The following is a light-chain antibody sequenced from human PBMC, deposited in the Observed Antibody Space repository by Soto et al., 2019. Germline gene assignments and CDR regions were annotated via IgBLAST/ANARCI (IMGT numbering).Light chain of an antibody. V-gene: IGKV3-11*01. CDR3: QQRSNWPPSIT. Sequence: EIVLTQSPATLSLSPGERANISCRASQSVTTYLAWYQQKPGQAPRLLIYDASDRATGIPARFSGSGSGTDFTLTISSLEPEDFAVYYCQQRSNWPPSITFGKGTRLEIK. J-gene: IGKJ5*01. CDR1: QSVTTY. CDR2: DAS.